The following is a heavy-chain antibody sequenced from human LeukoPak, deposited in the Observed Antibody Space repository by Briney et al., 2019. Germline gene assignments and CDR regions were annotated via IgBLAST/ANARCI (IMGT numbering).Heavy chain of an antibody. J-gene: IGHJ4*02. CDR1: GYSFTNSW. V-gene: IGHV5-51*01. CDR3: ARRKDGHFDY. CDR2: IYRDDSDT. D-gene: IGHD5-24*01. Sequence: HGASLQISCKASGYSFTNSWIGWVRQMPGKGLEWMGIIYRDDSDTRYSPSFQGQVTMSADESISTAYLQWSSLKASDTAMYYCARRKDGHFDYWGQGTLVTVSS.